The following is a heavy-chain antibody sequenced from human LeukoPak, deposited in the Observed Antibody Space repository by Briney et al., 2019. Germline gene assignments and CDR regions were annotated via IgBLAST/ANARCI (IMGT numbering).Heavy chain of an antibody. CDR1: GGSFSGYY. J-gene: IGHJ4*02. V-gene: IGHV4-34*01. Sequence: PSETLSLTCAVYGGSFSGYYWSWIRQPPGRGLEWIGEITHSGGTSYNSSLKSRVTISLDTSKNQFSLKLSSVTAADTAVYYCARVKDYYGSGSYYITPYLDYWGQGTLVTVSS. CDR2: ITHSGGT. D-gene: IGHD3-10*01. CDR3: ARVKDYYGSGSYYITPYLDY.